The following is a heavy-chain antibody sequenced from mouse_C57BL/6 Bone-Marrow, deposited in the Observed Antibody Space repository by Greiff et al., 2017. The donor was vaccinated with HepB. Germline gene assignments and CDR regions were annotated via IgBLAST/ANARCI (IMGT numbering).Heavy chain of an antibody. CDR3: ARRHYGSSHWYFDV. Sequence: LVESGAELVKPGASVKISCKASGYAFSSYWMNWVKQRPGKGLEWIGQIYPGDGDTNYNGKFKGKATLTADKSSSTAYMQLSGLTSEDSAVYFCARRHYGSSHWYFDVWGTGTTVTVSS. CDR2: IYPGDGDT. V-gene: IGHV1-80*01. J-gene: IGHJ1*03. CDR1: GYAFSSYW. D-gene: IGHD1-1*01.